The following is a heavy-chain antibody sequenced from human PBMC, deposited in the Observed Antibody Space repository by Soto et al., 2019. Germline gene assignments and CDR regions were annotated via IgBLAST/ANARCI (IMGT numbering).Heavy chain of an antibody. V-gene: IGHV3-23*01. Sequence: EVQLLESGGGLVQPAGSLRLSCAASGFTFSSHAMSWVRQAPGKGLEWVSAISYSGTTTYYAESVKGRFTISRDNSKNTQYLQMNSLRVEDTAIYYCAKRYTRVGEVKLSPDFDYWGQGTLVTVSS. CDR3: AKRYTRVGEVKLSPDFDY. CDR1: GFTFSSHA. J-gene: IGHJ4*02. CDR2: ISYSGTTT. D-gene: IGHD3-3*01.